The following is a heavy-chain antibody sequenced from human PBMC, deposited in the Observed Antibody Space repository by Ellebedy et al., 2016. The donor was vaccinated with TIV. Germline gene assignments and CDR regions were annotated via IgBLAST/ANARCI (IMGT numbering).Heavy chain of an antibody. J-gene: IGHJ5*02. V-gene: IGHV4-59*01. Sequence: MPSETLSLTCTVSGGSISSYYWSWIRQPPGKGLEWIGYIYYSGSTNYNPSLKSRVTISVDTSKNQFSLRLSSVTAADTAVYYCAREGSPYNWFDPWGQGTLVTVSS. CDR1: GGSISSYY. CDR2: IYYSGST. D-gene: IGHD2-15*01. CDR3: AREGSPYNWFDP.